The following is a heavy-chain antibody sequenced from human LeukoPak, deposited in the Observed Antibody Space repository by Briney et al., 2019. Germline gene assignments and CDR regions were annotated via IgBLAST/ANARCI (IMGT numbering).Heavy chain of an antibody. D-gene: IGHD2-2*02. CDR2: IYHSGNT. Sequence: SETLSLTCIVSGGSFSSSAYYWRWIRQPPGEGLQWIGSIYHSGNTYYNPSLKSRVTISVDTSKNQFSLKLSSVTAADTAVYYCARGGRGYCSSTSCYRRGLDVWGQGTTVTVSS. CDR1: GGSFSSSAYY. J-gene: IGHJ6*02. V-gene: IGHV4-39*07. CDR3: ARGGRGYCSSTSCYRRGLDV.